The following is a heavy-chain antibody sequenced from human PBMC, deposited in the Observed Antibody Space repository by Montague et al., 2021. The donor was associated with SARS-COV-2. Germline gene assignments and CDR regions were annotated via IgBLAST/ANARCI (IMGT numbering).Heavy chain of an antibody. D-gene: IGHD3-3*01. Sequence: SETLSLTCTVSGGSISSSSYFWGWIRQPPGKGLAWIGSIYYSGSTYYNPSLKSRVTISVDTSKNQFSLKLSSVTAADTAVFYCARKTSRGLTIFGVVTASYCFDYWSQGTLVTVSS. CDR2: IYYSGST. V-gene: IGHV4-39*01. CDR3: ARKTSRGLTIFGVVTASYCFDY. J-gene: IGHJ4*02. CDR1: GGSISSSSYF.